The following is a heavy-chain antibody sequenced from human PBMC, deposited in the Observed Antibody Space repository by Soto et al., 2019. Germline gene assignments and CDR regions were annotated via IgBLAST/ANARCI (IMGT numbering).Heavy chain of an antibody. Sequence: GGSLRLSCVASGFAFSAHGMGWVRQAPGKGLEWVSGISDSGGSTVYADSVKGRFTISRDNSNNMVYLQMSSLRAEDTAVYYCVKSEIHFGGQGTVVTVSS. J-gene: IGHJ4*02. CDR2: ISDSGGST. CDR1: GFAFSAHG. V-gene: IGHV3-23*01. D-gene: IGHD3-3*02. CDR3: VKSEIHF.